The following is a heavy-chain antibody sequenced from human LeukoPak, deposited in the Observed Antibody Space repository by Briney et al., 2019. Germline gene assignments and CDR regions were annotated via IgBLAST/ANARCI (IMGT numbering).Heavy chain of an antibody. CDR3: ARHLDYGDHQGAFDI. CDR2: IYSSGRT. J-gene: IGHJ3*02. D-gene: IGHD4-17*01. CDR1: GGSISSYS. V-gene: IGHV4-59*08. Sequence: SETLSLTCTVSGGSISSYSWSWIRQPPGKGLEWIGYIYSSGRTNHNPSLKSRVTISVSTSRNQFSLKLGSVTAADTAVYYCARHLDYGDHQGAFDIWGQGTIVTVSS.